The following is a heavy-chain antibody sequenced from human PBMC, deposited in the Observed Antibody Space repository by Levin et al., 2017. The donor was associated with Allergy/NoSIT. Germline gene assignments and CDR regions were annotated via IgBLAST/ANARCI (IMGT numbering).Heavy chain of an antibody. CDR1: GYTFTGYY. V-gene: IGHV1-2*02. Sequence: GESLKISCKASGYTFTGYYMHWVRQAPGQGLEWMGWINPNSGGTNYAQKFQGRVTMTRDTSISTAYMELSRLRSDDTAVYYCARWMGPERKAYYYYGMDVWGQGTTVTVSS. D-gene: IGHD1-14*01. CDR3: ARWMGPERKAYYYYGMDV. J-gene: IGHJ6*02. CDR2: INPNSGGT.